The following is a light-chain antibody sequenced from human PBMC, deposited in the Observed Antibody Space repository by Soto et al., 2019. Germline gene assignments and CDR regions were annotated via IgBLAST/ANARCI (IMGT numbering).Light chain of an antibody. Sequence: DIQVTQSPLSVSASVGDRLTITCRASYNIRNSLNWYQQKPGKAPKFLIYASSTLQSGVPSRFSGTASGTDFTLTINSLQAEDVAVYYCQQHYINPITFGQGTRLEIK. CDR3: QQHYINPIT. CDR1: YNIRNS. CDR2: ASS. J-gene: IGKJ5*01. V-gene: IGKV1-39*01.